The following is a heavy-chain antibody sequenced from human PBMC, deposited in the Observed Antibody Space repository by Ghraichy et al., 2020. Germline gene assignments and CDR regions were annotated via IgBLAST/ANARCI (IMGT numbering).Heavy chain of an antibody. J-gene: IGHJ6*02. CDR2: ISNSGANT. CDR1: GFTFSNYA. D-gene: IGHD3-10*01. Sequence: GGSLRLSCAVSGFTFSNYAMSWVRQAPGKGLEWVSTISNSGANTYSADSVKGRFTISRDNSRNTSYLQMNTLRAEDTAIYYCAKVLQVRGEHHADYYGMDVWGQGTTVSVSS. V-gene: IGHV3-23*01. CDR3: AKVLQVRGEHHADYYGMDV.